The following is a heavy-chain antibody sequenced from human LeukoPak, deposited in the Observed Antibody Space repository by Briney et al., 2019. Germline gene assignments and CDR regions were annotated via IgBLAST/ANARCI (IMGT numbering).Heavy chain of an antibody. V-gene: IGHV4-34*01. J-gene: IGHJ6*02. CDR1: GGSFSGYY. CDR3: ARGSHYYGMDV. Sequence: SETLSLTCAVSGGSFSGYYWSWIRQPPGKGLEWIGEIKYSGSTNYNPSLKSRVTISLDRSVQRSSLNLTSMTGAATAVYYCARGSHYYGMDVWGQGTTVTVPS. CDR2: IKYSGST.